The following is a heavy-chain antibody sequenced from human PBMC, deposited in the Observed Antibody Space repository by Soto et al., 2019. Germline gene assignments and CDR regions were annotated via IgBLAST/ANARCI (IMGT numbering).Heavy chain of an antibody. V-gene: IGHV1-69*01. D-gene: IGHD6-13*01. Sequence: QVQLVQSGAEVKKPGSSVKVSCKASGGTFSSYAISWVRQAPGQGLEWMGGIIPIFGTGNYAQQFQGRITITADESQSTAYMDRRSLRSEDTAVYYCAGAPIAAAGFYRSGWFDPWGQGTLVTVSS. CDR1: GGTFSSYA. CDR3: AGAPIAAAGFYRSGWFDP. J-gene: IGHJ5*02. CDR2: IIPIFGTG.